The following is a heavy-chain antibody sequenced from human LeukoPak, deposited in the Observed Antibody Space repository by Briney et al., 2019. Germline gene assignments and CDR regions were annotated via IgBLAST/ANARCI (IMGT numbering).Heavy chain of an antibody. CDR3: ARGRDGYNPFY. J-gene: IGHJ4*02. Sequence: GGSLRLSCAASGFAASSNYMSWVRQAPGKGLEWVSVIYSGGSTYYADSVKGRFTISRHNSKNTLYLQMNSLRAEDTAVYYCARGRDGYNPFYWGQGTLVTVSS. D-gene: IGHD5-24*01. CDR2: IYSGGST. V-gene: IGHV3-53*04. CDR1: GFAASSNY.